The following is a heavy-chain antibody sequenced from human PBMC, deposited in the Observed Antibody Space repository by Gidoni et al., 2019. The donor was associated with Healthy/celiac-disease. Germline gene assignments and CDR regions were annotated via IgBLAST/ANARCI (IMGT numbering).Heavy chain of an antibody. CDR3: AREGGGSPGDYYYYMDV. CDR2: IKQDGSEK. J-gene: IGHJ6*03. D-gene: IGHD5-12*01. V-gene: IGHV3-7*03. Sequence: EVQLVESGGGLVQPGGSLRLSCAASGFTFSSYWMSWVRQAPGKGLEWVANIKQDGSEKYYVDSVKGRFTISRDNAKNSLYLQMNSLRAEDTAVYYCAREGGGSPGDYYYYMDVWGKGTTVTVSS. CDR1: GFTFSSYW.